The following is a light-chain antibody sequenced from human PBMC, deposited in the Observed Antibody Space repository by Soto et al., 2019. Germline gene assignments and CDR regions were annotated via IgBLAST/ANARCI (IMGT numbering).Light chain of an antibody. V-gene: IGLV2-8*01. CDR1: SRDDGGYNS. CDR2: EVN. Sequence: QSVLTQPPSASGSPGQSVSVSCTGTSRDDGGYNSVSWYRQHPSKAPKLMIYEVNKRPSGVPDRFSGSKSGNKASLTVSGLQTEDEADYYCSSYAASKPLYVFGSGTKVTVL. J-gene: IGLJ1*01. CDR3: SSYAASKPLYV.